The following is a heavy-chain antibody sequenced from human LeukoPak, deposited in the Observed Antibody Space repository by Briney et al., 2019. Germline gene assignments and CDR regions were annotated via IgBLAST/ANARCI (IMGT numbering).Heavy chain of an antibody. CDR2: ISGSGGST. CDR3: AKGKLAYCGGDCHDAFDI. CDR1: GCTFSSNA. J-gene: IGHJ3*02. Sequence: PGGSLSLSCAASGCTFSSNALSWVRKAPGKGLEWVSVISGSGGSTYYADSVKGRFTISRDNSKNTLYLQMNSLRAEDTAVYYCAKGKLAYCGGDCHDAFDIWGQGTMVTVSS. V-gene: IGHV3-23*01. D-gene: IGHD2-21*01.